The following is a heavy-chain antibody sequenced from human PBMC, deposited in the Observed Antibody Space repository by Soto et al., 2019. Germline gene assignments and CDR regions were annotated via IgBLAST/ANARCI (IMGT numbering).Heavy chain of an antibody. V-gene: IGHV3-23*01. CDR1: GFTFRTYA. Sequence: EVQVLESGGGLVQPGGSLRLSCAASGFTFRTYAMSWVRQAPGKGLEWVSVISGSTGKTYYVDSLKGRFTISRDNSKNTLSLQMNSVRGEDTGVYFCAKNRGSGCPYYYNMEVWGQGTMVTVSS. J-gene: IGHJ6*02. D-gene: IGHD3-10*01. CDR3: AKNRGSGCPYYYNMEV. CDR2: ISGSTGKT.